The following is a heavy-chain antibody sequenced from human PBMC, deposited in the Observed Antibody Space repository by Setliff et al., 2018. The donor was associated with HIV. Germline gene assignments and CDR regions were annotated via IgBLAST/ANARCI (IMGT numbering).Heavy chain of an antibody. CDR2: VCHSGST. D-gene: IGHD3-10*01. CDR3: ARQGLTMNPGVPAPILYFFDY. V-gene: IGHV4-59*08. J-gene: IGHJ4*02. Sequence: KTSETLSLTCTVSGGSISSDYWSWIRQPPGKGLEWIGYVCHSGSTNYNPSLKSRVTISVDTSKNQFSLKLNSVTAADTAVYFCARQGLTMNPGVPAPILYFFDYWGQGILVTVSS. CDR1: GGSISSDY.